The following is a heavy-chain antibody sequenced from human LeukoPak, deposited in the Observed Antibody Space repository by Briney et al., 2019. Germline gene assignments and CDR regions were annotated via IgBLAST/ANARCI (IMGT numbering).Heavy chain of an antibody. CDR3: TRDNRLFGQLIDY. D-gene: IGHD3-10*01. CDR2: INIDGSSA. V-gene: IGHV3-74*01. J-gene: IGHJ4*02. CDR1: GFTFSDYW. Sequence: GGSLRFSCAASGFTFSDYWMHWVRPAPGKGLVWVSRINIDGSSATYVDAVRGRFTMSRDNAKNTVNLQMNSLRAEATAVYYCTRDNRLFGQLIDYWGQGTLVTVSS.